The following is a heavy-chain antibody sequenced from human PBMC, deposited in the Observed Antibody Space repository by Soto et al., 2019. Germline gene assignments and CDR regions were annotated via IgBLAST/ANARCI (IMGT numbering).Heavy chain of an antibody. CDR3: ARGRYGDY. CDR2: ISAHNGNT. V-gene: IGHV1-18*01. Sequence: QAHLVQSGAEVKKPGASVKVSCKCSGYTFTSYGITWVRQAPGQGLEWMGWISAHNGNTDYAQKLQGRVTVTRDTSTSTDYMELRSLRSDDTAVYYCARGRYGDYWGQGALVTVSS. CDR1: GYTFTSYG. J-gene: IGHJ4*02. D-gene: IGHD1-1*01.